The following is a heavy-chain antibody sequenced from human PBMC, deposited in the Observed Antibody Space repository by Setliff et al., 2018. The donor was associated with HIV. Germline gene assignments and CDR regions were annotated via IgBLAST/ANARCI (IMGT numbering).Heavy chain of an antibody. CDR1: GGSVGSGSYY. Sequence: SETLSLTCSVSGGSVGSGSYYWSWIRQAPGKGLEWLGYIYYSGSTTYNPSLRSRVTISIDTSKNQFSLNLRSVTAADTAVYYCARAPPGYGDSKDYWGQGKLVTVSS. CDR3: ARAPPGYGDSKDY. V-gene: IGHV4-61*01. D-gene: IGHD4-17*01. CDR2: IYYSGST. J-gene: IGHJ4*02.